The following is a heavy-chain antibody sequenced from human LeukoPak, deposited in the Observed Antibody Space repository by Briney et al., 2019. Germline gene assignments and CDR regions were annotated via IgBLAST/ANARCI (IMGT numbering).Heavy chain of an antibody. CDR1: GFTFSSYA. CDR3: ARDLRGDYGVHWYFDL. D-gene: IGHD4-17*01. V-gene: IGHV3-30-3*01. CDR2: ISYDGSNK. Sequence: PGRSLRLSCAASGFTFSSYAMHWVRQAPGKGLEWVAVISYDGSNKYYADSVKGRFTISRDNSKNTLYLQMNSLRAEDTAVYYCARDLRGDYGVHWYFDLWGRGTLVTVSS. J-gene: IGHJ2*01.